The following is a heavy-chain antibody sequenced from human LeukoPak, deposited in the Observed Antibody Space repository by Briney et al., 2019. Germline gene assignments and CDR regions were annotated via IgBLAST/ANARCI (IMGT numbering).Heavy chain of an antibody. CDR1: GFTFSSYG. D-gene: IGHD5-18*01. CDR2: ILYDGSNK. CDR3: ARDLRRGYSYGYGDY. V-gene: IGHV3-33*05. Sequence: GGSLRLSCAASGFTFSSYGMHWVRQAPGKGLEWVAVILYDGSNKYYADSVKGRFTISRDNSENTLYLQMNSLRAEDTAVYYCARDLRRGYSYGYGDYWGQGTLVTVSS. J-gene: IGHJ4*02.